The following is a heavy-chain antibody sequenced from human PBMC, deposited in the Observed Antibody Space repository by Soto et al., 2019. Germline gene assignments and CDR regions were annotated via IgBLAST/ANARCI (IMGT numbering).Heavy chain of an antibody. V-gene: IGHV3-23*01. CDR3: AKRFTLFVEVKLSPDFDY. CDR1: GFTFSSHA. CDR2: ISYSGSNT. D-gene: IGHD3-3*01. Sequence: EVQLLESGGGLVQPEGSLRLSCAASGFTFSSHAMSWVRQAPGKGLEWVSAISYSGSNTYYTDSVKGRFTISRDNSKNTLYLQMNSLRVEDTAIYYCAKRFTLFVEVKLSPDFDYWGQGTLVTVSS. J-gene: IGHJ4*02.